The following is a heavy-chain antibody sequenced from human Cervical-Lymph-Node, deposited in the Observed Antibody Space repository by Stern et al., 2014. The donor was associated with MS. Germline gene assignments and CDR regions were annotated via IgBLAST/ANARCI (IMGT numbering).Heavy chain of an antibody. D-gene: IGHD5-18*01. CDR2: IGTAGDT. V-gene: IGHV3-13*01. CDR3: ARGRGYSYGTYYFDY. Sequence: EMQLVESGGGLVQPGGSLRLSCAASGFTFSSYDMHWVRQATGKGLEWVSAIGTAGDTYYPGSVKGRFTISRENAKNSLYLQMNSLRAGDTAVYYCARGRGYSYGTYYFDYWGQGTLVTVSS. CDR1: GFTFSSYD. J-gene: IGHJ4*02.